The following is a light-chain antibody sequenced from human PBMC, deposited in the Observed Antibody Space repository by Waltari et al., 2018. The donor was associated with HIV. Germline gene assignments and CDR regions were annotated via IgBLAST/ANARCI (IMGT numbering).Light chain of an antibody. CDR3: QQYHTSWT. CDR1: QSVLYNSDNKNY. Sequence: VLTQSPDSLAVSLDERATINCQSSQSVLYNSDNKNYLAWYQQKPGQPPNLLISWASTRESGVPDRFSGSGAGTDFTLTISSLQAEDVAIYYCQQYHTSWTFGQGTKVEIK. CDR2: WAS. V-gene: IGKV4-1*01. J-gene: IGKJ1*01.